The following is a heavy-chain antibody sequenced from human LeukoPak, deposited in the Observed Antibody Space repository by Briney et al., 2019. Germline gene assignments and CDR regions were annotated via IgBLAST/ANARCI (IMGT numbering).Heavy chain of an antibody. Sequence: PGGSLRLSCAASGFTFSDYCMSWVRQAPGKGLEWVSAISGSGGSTYYADSVKGRFTISRDNSKNTLYLQMNSLRAEDTAVYYCAKVIVPYYYYYMDIWGKGTTVTVSS. CDR3: AKVIVPYYYYYMDI. CDR2: ISGSGGST. V-gene: IGHV3-23*01. J-gene: IGHJ6*03. CDR1: GFTFSDYC. D-gene: IGHD2-15*01.